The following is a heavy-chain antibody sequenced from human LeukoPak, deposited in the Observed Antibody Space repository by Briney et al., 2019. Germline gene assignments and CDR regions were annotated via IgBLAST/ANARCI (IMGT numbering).Heavy chain of an antibody. D-gene: IGHD1-26*01. J-gene: IGHJ4*02. V-gene: IGHV4-34*01. Sequence: SETLSLTCAVSGGSLSSYYWSDVRQPPGRGGEGRGEINHSGGTNYNPSLKSRVAISVDTSKNQFSLKLSSVTAADTAVYYCASRGIVGATRKSYRDYWGQGTLVTVSS. CDR3: ASRGIVGATRKSYRDY. CDR1: GGSLSSYY. CDR2: INHSGGT.